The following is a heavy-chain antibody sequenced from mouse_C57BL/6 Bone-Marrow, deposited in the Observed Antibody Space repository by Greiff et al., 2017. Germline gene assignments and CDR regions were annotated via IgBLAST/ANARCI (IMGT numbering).Heavy chain of an antibody. J-gene: IGHJ1*03. V-gene: IGHV1-54*01. D-gene: IGHD1-1*01. CDR3: ATYYYGCSGYFDV. CDR2: INPGSGGT. CDR1: GYAFTNYL. Sequence: QVQLQQSGAELVRPGTSVKVSCKASGYAFTNYLIEWVKQRPGQGLEWIGVINPGSGGTNYNEKFKGKATLTADKSSSTAYMQLISLTSEDSSVYFCATYYYGCSGYFDVWGTGTTVTVSS.